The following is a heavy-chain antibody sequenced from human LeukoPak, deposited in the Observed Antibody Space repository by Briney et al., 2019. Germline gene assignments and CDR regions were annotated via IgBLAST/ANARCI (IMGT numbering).Heavy chain of an antibody. Sequence: SETLSLTCTVSGGSISSSSYYWGWLRQPPGTGLEWIGSIYYSGSTYYNPSLKSRVTISVDTSKNQFSLKLSSVTAADTAVYYCARRHSSSFGYMDVWGKGTTVTVSS. V-gene: IGHV4-39*01. J-gene: IGHJ6*03. CDR1: GGSISSSSYY. CDR2: IYYSGST. CDR3: ARRHSSSFGYMDV. D-gene: IGHD6-6*01.